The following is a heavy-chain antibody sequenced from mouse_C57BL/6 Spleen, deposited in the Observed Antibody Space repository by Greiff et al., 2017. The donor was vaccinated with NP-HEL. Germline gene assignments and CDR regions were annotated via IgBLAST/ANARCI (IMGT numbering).Heavy chain of an antibody. Sequence: DVQLVESGGGLVQPKGSLKLSCAASGFTFNTYAMHWVRQAPGKGLEWVARIRSKSSNYATYYADSVKDRFTISRDDSQSMLYRQMNNLKTEDTAMYYCVRDGDYGSSYGYYFDYWGQCTTLTVSS. D-gene: IGHD1-1*01. V-gene: IGHV10-3*01. J-gene: IGHJ2*01. CDR2: IRSKSSNYAT. CDR3: VRDGDYGSSYGYYFDY. CDR1: GFTFNTYA.